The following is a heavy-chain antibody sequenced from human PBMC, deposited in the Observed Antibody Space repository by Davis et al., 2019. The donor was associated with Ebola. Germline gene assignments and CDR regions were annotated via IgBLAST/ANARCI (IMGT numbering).Heavy chain of an antibody. D-gene: IGHD2-2*01. CDR3: ASLVVPAAIVGAYWFDP. Sequence: SETLSLTCAVSGGSLSGYFWNWIHQTPGKGPEWIGEVNYLGSAKYNPSLKSRVTISVDTSKNQFSLKLSSVTAADTAVYYCASLVVPAAIVGAYWFDPWGQGTLVTVSS. CDR2: VNYLGSA. J-gene: IGHJ5*02. CDR1: GGSLSGYF. V-gene: IGHV4-34*01.